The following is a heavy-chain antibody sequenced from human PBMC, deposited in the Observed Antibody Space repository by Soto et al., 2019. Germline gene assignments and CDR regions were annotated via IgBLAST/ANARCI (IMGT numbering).Heavy chain of an antibody. J-gene: IGHJ6*03. Sequence: QVQLVESGGGVVQPGRSLRLSCAASGVTFSRYGMYWVRQAPGKGLEWVTIISNDGSHKNYADSVKGRYTICRDNYKTTLYLQMNSLRAEDTGVYYCARDIGRYYYMGVWGKGTTVTVSS. CDR3: ARDIGRYYYMGV. CDR1: GVTFSRYG. CDR2: ISNDGSHK. D-gene: IGHD1-26*01. V-gene: IGHV3-30*03.